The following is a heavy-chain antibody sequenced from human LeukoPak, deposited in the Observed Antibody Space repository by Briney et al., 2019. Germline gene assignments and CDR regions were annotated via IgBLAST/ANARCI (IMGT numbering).Heavy chain of an antibody. V-gene: IGHV1-18*01. CDR3: ARDHYHKIHSVMVTAPDY. CDR1: GYTFTSYA. CDR2: ISAYNGNT. D-gene: IGHD2-21*02. Sequence: ASVKVSCKASGYTFTSYAMNWARQAPGQGLEWMGWISAYNGNTNYAQKLQGRVTMTTDTSTSTAYMELRSLRSEDTAVYYCARDHYHKIHSVMVTAPDYWGQGTLVIVSS. J-gene: IGHJ4*02.